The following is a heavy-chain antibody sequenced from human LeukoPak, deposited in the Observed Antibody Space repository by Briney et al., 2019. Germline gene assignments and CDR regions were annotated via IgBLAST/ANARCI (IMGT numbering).Heavy chain of an antibody. D-gene: IGHD6-13*01. J-gene: IGHJ5*02. CDR1: GYSISNGYY. CDR2: IYNSGST. Sequence: PSETLSLTCTVSGYSISNGYYWGWIRQPPGKGLEWIGSIYNSGSTYYNPPLKSRVTISVDTSKNQVSLKLSSVTAADTAVYFCARGYASSWQWNWFDPWGQGTLVSVSS. CDR3: ARGYASSWQWNWFDP. V-gene: IGHV4-38-2*02.